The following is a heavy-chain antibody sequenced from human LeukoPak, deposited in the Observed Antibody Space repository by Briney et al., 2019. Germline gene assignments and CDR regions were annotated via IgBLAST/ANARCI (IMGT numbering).Heavy chain of an antibody. J-gene: IGHJ5*02. V-gene: IGHV1-2*02. D-gene: IGHD2/OR15-2a*01. CDR2: INPNTGGP. CDR3: ARPLGSLKEYWWFDP. Sequence: ASVKVSCKASGYTFNDYYIHWVRQAPGQGLEWMGWINPNTGGPNYARNFQSRVTMTRDTSSTTVYMELTRLRSDDTAVYYCARPLGSLKEYWWFDPWGQGTLVTVSS. CDR1: GYTFNDYY.